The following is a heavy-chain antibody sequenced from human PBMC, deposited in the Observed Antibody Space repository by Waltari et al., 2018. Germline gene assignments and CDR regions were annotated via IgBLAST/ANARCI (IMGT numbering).Heavy chain of an antibody. CDR1: GFTVSSNY. V-gene: IGHV3-53*01. J-gene: IGHJ3*02. Sequence: EVQLVESGGGLIQPGGSLRLSCAASGFTVSSNYMSWVRQAPGKGLEWGSVSYSGGRTYYADSVKGRFTISRDNSKNTVYLQMNSLRAEDTAVYYCARVGATVLNAFDIWGQGTMVTVSS. CDR3: ARVGATVLNAFDI. CDR2: SYSGGRT. D-gene: IGHD1-26*01.